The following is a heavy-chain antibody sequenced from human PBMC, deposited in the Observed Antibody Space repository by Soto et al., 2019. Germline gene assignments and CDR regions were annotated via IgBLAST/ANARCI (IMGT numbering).Heavy chain of an antibody. CDR1: GGTFSSYA. D-gene: IGHD3-10*01. CDR3: ARSRYGSGCCFDY. J-gene: IGHJ4*02. Sequence: SVKVSCEASGGTFSSYAISWVRQAPGQGLEWMGGIIPIFGTANYAQKFQGRVTITADESTSTAYMELSSLRSEDTAVYYCARSRYGSGCCFDYWGQGTLVTVSS. V-gene: IGHV1-69*13. CDR2: IIPIFGTA.